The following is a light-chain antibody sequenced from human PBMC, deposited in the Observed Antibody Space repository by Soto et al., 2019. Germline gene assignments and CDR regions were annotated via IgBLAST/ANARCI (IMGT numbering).Light chain of an antibody. CDR3: QQYGSSSIT. J-gene: IGKJ5*01. CDR1: QSVSEF. Sequence: EGVLTDSPATLSLSPGERDTRSHRASQSVSEFLAWYQQKPGQAPRLLIYDASSRATGIPDRFSGSGSGTDFTLTISRLEPEDFAVYYCQQYGSSSITFGQGTRLENK. V-gene: IGKV3-20*01. CDR2: DAS.